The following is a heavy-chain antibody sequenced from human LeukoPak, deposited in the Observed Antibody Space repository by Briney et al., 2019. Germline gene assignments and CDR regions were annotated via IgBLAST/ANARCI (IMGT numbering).Heavy chain of an antibody. Sequence: PGGSLRLSCAASGFTFSNAWMSWVRQAPGKGLEWVANIKQDGSEKYYVDSVKGRFTISRDNAKNSLYLQMNSLRAEDTAVYYCARGRASKANYFDYWGQGTLVTVSS. J-gene: IGHJ4*02. CDR1: GFTFSNAW. CDR2: IKQDGSEK. CDR3: ARGRASKANYFDY. D-gene: IGHD3-10*01. V-gene: IGHV3-7*01.